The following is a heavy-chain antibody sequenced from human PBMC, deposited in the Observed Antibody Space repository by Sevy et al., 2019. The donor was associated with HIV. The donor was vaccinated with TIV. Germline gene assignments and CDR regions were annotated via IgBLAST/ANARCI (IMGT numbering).Heavy chain of an antibody. V-gene: IGHV3-48*01. Sequence: GGSLRLSCAASGFTFSRHAMNWVRQAPGKGLEWVSYISSSSGSIIHDADSVKGRVAISRDNSKNSLYLQMNSLRVEDTGVDYCTRVPFPGGYWYFDLWGRGTLVTVSS. CDR1: GFTFSRHA. J-gene: IGHJ2*01. CDR3: TRVPFPGGYWYFDL. CDR2: ISSSSGSII.